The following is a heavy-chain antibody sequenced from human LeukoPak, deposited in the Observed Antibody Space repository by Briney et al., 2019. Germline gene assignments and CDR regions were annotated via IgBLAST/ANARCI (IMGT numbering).Heavy chain of an antibody. CDR2: ISYDGSNK. V-gene: IGHV3-30*18. CDR1: GFTFSSYG. J-gene: IGHJ3*02. Sequence: PGGSLRLSCAASGFTFSSYGMHWVRQAPGKGLEWVAVISYDGSNKYYADSVKGRFTISRDNSKNTLYLQMNSLRAEDTAVYYCAKDKYGGYSSSSEGDAFDIWGQGTMVTVSS. D-gene: IGHD6-6*01. CDR3: AKDKYGGYSSSSEGDAFDI.